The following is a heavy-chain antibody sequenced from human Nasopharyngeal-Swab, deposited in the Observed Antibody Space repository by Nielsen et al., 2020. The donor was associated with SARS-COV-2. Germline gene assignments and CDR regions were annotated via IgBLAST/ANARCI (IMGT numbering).Heavy chain of an antibody. V-gene: IGHV3-21*01. Sequence: GESLKISCAASGFTFNNYNFNWVRQAPGKVLEWVSSLSSSSSYIYYADSVKGRFTISRDNAKNSLYLQMNSLRAEDTAVYYCARDGLDYDFWSAYFMDVWGQGTTVTVSS. CDR2: LSSSSSYI. CDR1: GFTFNNYN. J-gene: IGHJ6*02. CDR3: ARDGLDYDFWSAYFMDV. D-gene: IGHD3-3*01.